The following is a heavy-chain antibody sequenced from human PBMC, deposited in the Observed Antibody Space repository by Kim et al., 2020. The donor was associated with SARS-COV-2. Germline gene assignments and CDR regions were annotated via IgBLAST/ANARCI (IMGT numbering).Heavy chain of an antibody. CDR2: T. CDR3: ARAGYDPPFDY. V-gene: IGHV1-46*01. J-gene: IGHJ4*02. Sequence: TSDAQKFQGRVTMTRDTSTSTVYMELSSLRSEDTAVYYCARAGYDPPFDYWGQGTLVTVSS. D-gene: IGHD5-12*01.